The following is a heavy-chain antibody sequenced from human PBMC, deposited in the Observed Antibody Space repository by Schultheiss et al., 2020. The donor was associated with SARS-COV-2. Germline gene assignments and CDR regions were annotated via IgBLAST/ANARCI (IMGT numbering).Heavy chain of an antibody. CDR3: ARAVVAAAGHD. CDR2: IIPIFGTA. Sequence: SVKVSCKASGYTFTSYYMHWVRQAPGQGLEWMGGIIPIFGTANYAQKFQGRVTITADKSTSTAYMELSSLRSEDTAVYYCARAVVAAAGHDWGQGTLVTVSS. V-gene: IGHV1-69*06. J-gene: IGHJ4*02. CDR1: GYTFTSYY. D-gene: IGHD6-13*01.